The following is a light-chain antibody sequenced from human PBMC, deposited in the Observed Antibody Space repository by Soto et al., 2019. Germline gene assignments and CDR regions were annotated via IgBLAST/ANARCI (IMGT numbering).Light chain of an antibody. Sequence: QSVLTQPPSVSGAPGQRVTISCTGSSSNIGAGYDVHWYQQLPGTAPKLLISGNSNRPSGVPDRFSGSKSGTSASLAITGLQAEDEADYYCQSYDSSLSGWVFGGGTKVPVL. CDR1: SSNIGAGYD. J-gene: IGLJ3*02. CDR3: QSYDSSLSGWV. CDR2: GNS. V-gene: IGLV1-40*01.